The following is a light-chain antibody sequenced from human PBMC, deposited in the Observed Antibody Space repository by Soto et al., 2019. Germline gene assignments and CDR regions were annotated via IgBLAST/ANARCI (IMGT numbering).Light chain of an antibody. V-gene: IGKV3-20*01. Sequence: EILLTHSPDTLSLSPGERATLSCRASQSVSNNYLAWYQQKPGQAPRLLIYGASNRATGIPDRFSGSGSGTDFTLTINSLQSEDFAVYFCQQYDILPLTFGPGTKVDIK. CDR3: QQYDILPLT. CDR1: QSVSNNY. CDR2: GAS. J-gene: IGKJ3*01.